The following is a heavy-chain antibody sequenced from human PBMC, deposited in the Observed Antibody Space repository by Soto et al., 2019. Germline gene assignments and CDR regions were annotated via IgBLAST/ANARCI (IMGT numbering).Heavy chain of an antibody. V-gene: IGHV3-48*01. CDR3: ARDLSWGSNWYYYMDV. CDR1: GFILSDSA. CDR2: ISSSSSVI. D-gene: IGHD7-27*01. J-gene: IGHJ6*03. Sequence: ESGGGLVQPGGSLRLSCATSGFILSDSAMNWVRQAPGKGLEWVSYISSSSSVIDYADSVKGRFTVSRDNARNSLYLQMNSLRAEDTAVYYCARDLSWGSNWYYYMDVWGKGTTVTVSS.